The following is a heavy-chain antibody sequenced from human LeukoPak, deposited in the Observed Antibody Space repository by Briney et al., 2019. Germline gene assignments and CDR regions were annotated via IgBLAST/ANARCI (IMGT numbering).Heavy chain of an antibody. J-gene: IGHJ6*02. V-gene: IGHV4-34*01. CDR3: ARERVQLERLYYYYYGMDV. D-gene: IGHD1-1*01. Sequence: SETLSLTCVVYGGSFSGYYWSWIRQPPGKGLEWIGEINHSRSTNYNPSLKSRVTISVDTSKNQFSLKLSSVTAADTAVYYCARERVQLERLYYYYYGMDVWGQGTTVTVSS. CDR1: GGSFSGYY. CDR2: INHSRST.